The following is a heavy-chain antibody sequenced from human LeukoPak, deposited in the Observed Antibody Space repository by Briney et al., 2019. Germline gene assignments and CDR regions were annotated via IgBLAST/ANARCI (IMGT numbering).Heavy chain of an antibody. CDR3: ARTAVAALRRICY. J-gene: IGHJ4*02. CDR1: GYTFTSYG. D-gene: IGHD6-13*01. CDR2: ITAYNGNT. V-gene: IGHV1-18*01. Sequence: ASVKVSCKASGYTFTSYGISWVRQAPGQGLEWMGWITAYNGNTNYTQKRKGRGTITTDTSTTTTSTDLWNLRADDTGACYCARTAVAALRRICYWGQGSLVTVSS.